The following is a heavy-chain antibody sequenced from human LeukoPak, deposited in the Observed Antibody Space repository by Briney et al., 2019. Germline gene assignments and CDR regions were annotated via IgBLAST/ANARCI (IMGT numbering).Heavy chain of an antibody. Sequence: PGGSLRLSCAASGFTFSGSAMHWVRQASGKGLEWVGRIRSKANSYATAYAASVKGRFSISRDDSKNTAYLQMNSLKTVDTAVYYCTRPRYSYGADYWGQGTLVTVSS. D-gene: IGHD5-18*01. J-gene: IGHJ4*02. V-gene: IGHV3-73*01. CDR2: IRSKANSYAT. CDR3: TRPRYSYGADY. CDR1: GFTFSGSA.